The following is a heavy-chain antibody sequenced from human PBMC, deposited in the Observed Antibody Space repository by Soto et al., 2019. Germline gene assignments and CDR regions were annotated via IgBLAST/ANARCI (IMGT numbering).Heavy chain of an antibody. CDR3: AKGYSGYDVTFDY. D-gene: IGHD5-12*01. CDR2: ISYDGSNK. CDR1: GFTFSSYG. V-gene: IGHV3-30*18. J-gene: IGHJ4*02. Sequence: GGSLRLSCAASGFTFSSYGMHWVRQAPGKGLERVAVISYDGSNKYYADSVKGRFTISRDNSKNTLYLQMNSLRAEDTAVYYCAKGYSGYDVTFDYWGQGTLVTVSS.